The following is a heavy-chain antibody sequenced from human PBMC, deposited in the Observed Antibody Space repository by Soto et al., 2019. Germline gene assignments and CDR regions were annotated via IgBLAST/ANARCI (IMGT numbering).Heavy chain of an antibody. CDR3: AKKVNSGPGSQYFDY. CDR2: FRTSGDGGTT. D-gene: IGHD3-10*01. V-gene: IGHV3-23*01. Sequence: GGSLRLSCAASGFTFSSYSMSWVRQAPGKGLEWVSGFRTSGDGGTTYYADSVKGRFTISRDNSKNMLFLQMNSLRAEDTAIYYCAKKVNSGPGSQYFDYWGQGTLVTV. CDR1: GFTFSSYS. J-gene: IGHJ4*02.